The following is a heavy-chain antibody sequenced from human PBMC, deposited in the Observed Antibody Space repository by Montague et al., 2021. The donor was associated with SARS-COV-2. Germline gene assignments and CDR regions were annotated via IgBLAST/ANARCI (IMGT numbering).Heavy chain of an antibody. CDR3: ARGLGYPDMFRSFDY. V-gene: IGHV4-59*02. D-gene: IGHD6-25*01. CDR1: GGSASGYY. Sequence: SETLSLTCAVSGGSASGYYWAWIRQPPGKGLECIGYMYYTGTSNYNPSLKSRVTMSIDTSKNHFSLNLTSVAAADTGVYYCARGLGYPDMFRSFDYWGHGAPVTVSS. CDR2: MYYTGTS. J-gene: IGHJ4*01.